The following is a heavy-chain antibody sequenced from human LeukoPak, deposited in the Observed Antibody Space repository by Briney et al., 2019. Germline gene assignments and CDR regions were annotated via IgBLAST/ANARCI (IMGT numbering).Heavy chain of an antibody. CDR3: AKIVVVVAATRPAAFDI. Sequence: GGSLRLSCAASGFTFSSYGMHWVRQAPGKGLEWVAFIRYDGSNKYYADSVKGRFTISRDNSKNTLYLQMNSLRAEDTAVYYCAKIVVVVAATRPAAFDIWGQGTMVTVSS. CDR2: IRYDGSNK. CDR1: GFTFSSYG. D-gene: IGHD2-15*01. V-gene: IGHV3-30*02. J-gene: IGHJ3*02.